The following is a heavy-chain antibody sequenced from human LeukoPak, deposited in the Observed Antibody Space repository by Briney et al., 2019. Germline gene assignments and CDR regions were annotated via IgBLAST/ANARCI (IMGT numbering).Heavy chain of an antibody. CDR3: AREEGYSFDY. V-gene: IGHV3-21*05. CDR1: GFTFSSYW. J-gene: IGHJ4*02. D-gene: IGHD6-13*01. CDR2: ISSSSSYT. Sequence: GGSLRLSCAASGFTFSSYWMTWVRQAPGKGLEWVSYISSSSSYTNYADSVKGRFTISRDNAKNSLYLQMNSLRAEDTAVYYCAREEGYSFDYWGQGTLVTVSS.